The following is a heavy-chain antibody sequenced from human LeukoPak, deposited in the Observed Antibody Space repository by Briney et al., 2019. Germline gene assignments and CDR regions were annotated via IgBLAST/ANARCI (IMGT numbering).Heavy chain of an antibody. Sequence: GGSLRLSCAASGFTFSSYAMHWVRQAPGKGLEYVSAISSNGGSTYYANSVKGRFTISRDNSKNTLYLQMGSLRAEDTAVYYCARDPTGDYYGSGSIKDYWGQGTLVTVSS. V-gene: IGHV3-64*01. D-gene: IGHD3-10*01. CDR2: ISSNGGST. CDR1: GFTFSSYA. J-gene: IGHJ4*02. CDR3: ARDPTGDYYGSGSIKDY.